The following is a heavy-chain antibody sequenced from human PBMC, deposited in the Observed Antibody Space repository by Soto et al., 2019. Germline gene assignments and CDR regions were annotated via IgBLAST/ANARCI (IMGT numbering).Heavy chain of an antibody. D-gene: IGHD6-19*01. CDR3: VRDRGLVRRYYYYGMDV. CDR1: GFTFSSYG. V-gene: IGHV3-33*01. J-gene: IGHJ6*02. CDR2: IWYDGSNK. Sequence: QVQLVESGGGVVQPGRSLRLSCAASGFTFSSYGMHWVRQAPGKGLEWVAVIWYDGSNKYYADSVKGRFTISRDNSKNTLYLQMNSLRAEDTAVYYCVRDRGLVRRYYYYGMDVWGQGTTVTVSS.